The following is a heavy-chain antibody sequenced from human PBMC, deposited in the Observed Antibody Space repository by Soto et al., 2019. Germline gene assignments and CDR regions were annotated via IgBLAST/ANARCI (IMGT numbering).Heavy chain of an antibody. CDR1: GGTFSSYA. V-gene: IGHV1-69*13. D-gene: IGHD3-3*01. J-gene: IGHJ6*02. CDR2: IIPIFGTA. Sequence: RASVKVSCKASGGTFSSYAISWVRQAPGQGLEWMGGIIPIFGTANYAQKFQGRVTITADESTSTAYMELSSLRSEDTAVYYCSRTYDFWSGYYYYYGMDVWGQGTTVTVSS. CDR3: SRTYDFWSGYYYYYGMDV.